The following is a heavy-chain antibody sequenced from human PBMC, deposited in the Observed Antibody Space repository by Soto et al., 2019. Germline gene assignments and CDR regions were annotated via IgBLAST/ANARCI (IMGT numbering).Heavy chain of an antibody. CDR2: VYHSGIT. CDR3: AARPPRGWVGVFDY. D-gene: IGHD1-26*01. V-gene: IGHV4-59*01. CDR1: RDSISSYY. J-gene: IGHJ4*02. Sequence: QVQLQESGPGLVKPSETLSLTCTVSRDSISSYYCSWIRQPPGKGPEWIGYVYHSGITNYNPSLAWRHTISLDTSKNQFYLKSISVTAADTAVYYCAARPPRGWVGVFDYWSQGTLVTVSS.